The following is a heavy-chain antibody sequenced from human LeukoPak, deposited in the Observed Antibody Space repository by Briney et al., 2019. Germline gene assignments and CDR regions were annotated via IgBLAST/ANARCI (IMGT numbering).Heavy chain of an antibody. CDR1: GGSISSSSYY. CDR2: IYYSGST. D-gene: IGHD3-22*01. J-gene: IGHJ5*02. Sequence: PSETLSLTCTVSGGSISSSSYYWGWIRQPPGKGLEWIGSIYYSGSTYYNPSLKSRVTISVDTSKNQFSLKLSSVTAADTAVYYCARHRWLYRNTNNWFDPWGQGTLVTVSS. CDR3: ARHRWLYRNTNNWFDP. V-gene: IGHV4-39*01.